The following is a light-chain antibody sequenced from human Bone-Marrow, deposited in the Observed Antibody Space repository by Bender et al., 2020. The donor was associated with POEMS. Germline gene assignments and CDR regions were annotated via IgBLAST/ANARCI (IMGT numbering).Light chain of an antibody. Sequence: QSVLTQPPSVSEAPGQRVTISCSGSSSNIGANYVYWYHHLPGTAPKLLIYTDDQRPSGVPDRFSGSKSGTSASLSISGLRSEDEADYYCATWDDSLSGQVLGTGTKVTVV. CDR2: TDD. CDR1: SSNIGANY. J-gene: IGLJ1*01. V-gene: IGLV1-47*02. CDR3: ATWDDSLSGQV.